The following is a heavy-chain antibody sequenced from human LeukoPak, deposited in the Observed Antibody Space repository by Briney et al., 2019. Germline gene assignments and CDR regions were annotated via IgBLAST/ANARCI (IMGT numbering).Heavy chain of an antibody. V-gene: IGHV3-7*01. CDR1: GFTFTTYW. D-gene: IGHD3-3*01. CDR2: INQDGTEK. CDR3: AKGGGYDFWSGYYSFWTQGLDY. J-gene: IGHJ4*02. Sequence: PGESLRLPCAASGFTFTTYWMTWVRQAPGKGLEWVANINQDGTEKYYVDSVKGRFTISRDNSKNTLYLQMNSLRAEDTAVYYCAKGGGYDFWSGYYSFWTQGLDYWGQGTLVTVSS.